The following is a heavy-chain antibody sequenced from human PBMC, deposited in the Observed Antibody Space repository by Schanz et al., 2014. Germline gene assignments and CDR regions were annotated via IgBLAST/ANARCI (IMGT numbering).Heavy chain of an antibody. J-gene: IGHJ4*02. CDR1: GFIFSNSW. Sequence: EVQLVESGGGLVQPGGSLRLSCAASGFIFSNSWMSRVRQAPGKGLEWVANIKQDGSEKYYVDSVKGRFTISRDNAKNSLYLQMNSLTAEDTAVYYCAKDLISGWSGFDYWGQGTLXTVSS. CDR3: AKDLISGWSGFDY. D-gene: IGHD6-19*01. CDR2: IKQDGSEK. V-gene: IGHV3-7*01.